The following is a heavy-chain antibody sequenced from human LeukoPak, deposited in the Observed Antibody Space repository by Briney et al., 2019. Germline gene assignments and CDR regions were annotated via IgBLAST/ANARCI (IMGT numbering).Heavy chain of an antibody. J-gene: IGHJ3*02. Sequence: SGGSLRLSCAASGFTFSSYGMHWVRQAPGKGLEWVAVISYDGSNKYYADSVKGRFTISRDNSKNTLYLQMNSLRAEDTAVYYCAKRITIFGVVNGEEDAFDIWGQGTMVTVSS. CDR2: ISYDGSNK. CDR1: GFTFSSYG. D-gene: IGHD3-3*01. CDR3: AKRITIFGVVNGEEDAFDI. V-gene: IGHV3-30*18.